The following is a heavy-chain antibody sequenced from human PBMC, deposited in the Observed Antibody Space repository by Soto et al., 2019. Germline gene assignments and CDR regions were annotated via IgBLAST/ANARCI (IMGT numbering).Heavy chain of an antibody. D-gene: IGHD1-26*01. CDR1: GGSFSGYY. CDR3: ARGRVGGMDV. V-gene: IGHV4-34*01. J-gene: IGHJ6*03. Sequence: PSETLSLTCAVYGGSFSGYYWSWIRQPPGKGLEWIGEINHSGSTNYNPSLKSRVTISVDTSKNQFSLKLSSVTAADTAVYYCARGRVGGMDVWGKGTTVTVSS. CDR2: INHSGST.